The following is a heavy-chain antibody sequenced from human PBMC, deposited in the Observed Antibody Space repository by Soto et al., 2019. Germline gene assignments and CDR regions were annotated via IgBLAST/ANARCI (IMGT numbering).Heavy chain of an antibody. CDR3: ATASKPYYYDSSGYLFDY. V-gene: IGHV1-24*01. D-gene: IGHD3-22*01. CDR1: GYTLTELS. CDR2: FDPEDGET. Sequence: ASVKVSCKVSGYTLTELSMHWVRQAPGKGLEWMGGFDPEDGETIYAQKFQGRVTMTEDTSTDTAYMELSSLRSEDTAVYYCATASKPYYYDSSGYLFDYWGQRTPVTVSS. J-gene: IGHJ4*02.